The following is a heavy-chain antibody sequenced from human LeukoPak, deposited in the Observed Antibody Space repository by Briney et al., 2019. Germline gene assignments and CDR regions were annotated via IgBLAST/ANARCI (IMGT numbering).Heavy chain of an antibody. CDR1: GGSFSGYY. Sequence: SETLSLTCAVYGGSFSGYYWSWIRQPPGKGLEWIGSIYYSGSTYYNPSLKSRVTISVGTSKNQFSLKLSSVTAADTAVYYCAKLLRTRGYFDLWGRGTLVTVSS. D-gene: IGHD3-22*01. V-gene: IGHV4-34*01. CDR2: IYYSGST. CDR3: AKLLRTRGYFDL. J-gene: IGHJ2*01.